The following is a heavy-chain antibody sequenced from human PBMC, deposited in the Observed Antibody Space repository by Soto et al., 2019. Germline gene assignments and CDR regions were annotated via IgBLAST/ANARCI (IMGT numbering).Heavy chain of an antibody. D-gene: IGHD5-18*01. CDR1: GDSNSSYY. J-gene: IGHJ4*02. CDR2: MSYSGST. V-gene: IGHV4-59*01. CDR3: ARRYGSCFDY. Sequence: PSETLSLTCTVSGDSNSSYYWGWIRQPPGKGLEWIGYMSYSGSTNYNPSLKSRVTIFAHTSKNQFSLRLDSVTAADTAVYYCARRYGSCFDYWGQGTLVTVSS.